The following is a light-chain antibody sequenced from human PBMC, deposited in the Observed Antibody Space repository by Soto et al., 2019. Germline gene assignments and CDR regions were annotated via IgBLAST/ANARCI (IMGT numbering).Light chain of an antibody. J-gene: IGLJ2*01. Sequence: QSVLTQPPSVSAAPGQKVTISCSGSSSNIGNNYVSWYQQLPGTAPKLLIYDNNKRPSGIPDRFSGSKSGTSATLGITGHQTGDEADYYCGTWESGLSAVVFGGGTKLTVL. CDR1: SSNIGNNY. V-gene: IGLV1-51*01. CDR2: DNN. CDR3: GTWESGLSAVV.